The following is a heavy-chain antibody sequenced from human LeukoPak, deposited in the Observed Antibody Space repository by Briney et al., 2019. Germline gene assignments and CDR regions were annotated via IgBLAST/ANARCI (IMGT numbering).Heavy chain of an antibody. V-gene: IGHV5-51*01. CDR3: ARGRDGYNSNWFDP. CDR2: IYPGDSDT. CDR1: GYSFTSYW. J-gene: IGHJ5*02. D-gene: IGHD5-24*01. Sequence: GESLKISCKGSGYSFTSYWIGWVRQMPGKGLEWMGIIYPGDSDTRHQGQVTISADKSISTAYLQWSSLKASDTAMYYCARGRDGYNSNWFDPWGQGTLVTVSS.